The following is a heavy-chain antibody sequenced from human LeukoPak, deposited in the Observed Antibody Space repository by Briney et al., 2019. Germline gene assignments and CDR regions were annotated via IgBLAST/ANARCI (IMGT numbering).Heavy chain of an antibody. J-gene: IGHJ4*02. V-gene: IGHV4-39*07. CDR1: GGSISSSSYY. Sequence: PSETLSLTCTVSGGSISSSSYYCGWVRHPPGKWLEWHGSIYYGGSTYYNPSLKSRVNISVDTSKNQFSLKLSSVTAADTAVYYCARTSSHYYGSSGYPGVIDYWGQGTLVTVSS. CDR3: ARTSSHYYGSSGYPGVIDY. D-gene: IGHD3-22*01. CDR2: IYYGGST.